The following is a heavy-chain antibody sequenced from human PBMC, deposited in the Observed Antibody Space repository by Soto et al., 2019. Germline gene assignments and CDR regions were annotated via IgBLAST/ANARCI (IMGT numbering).Heavy chain of an antibody. CDR3: AWWDGGNVYY. V-gene: IGHV4-59*08. CDR1: GGSISSYY. D-gene: IGHD1-26*01. Sequence: LSLTCTVSGGSISSYYWSLIRQPPGKGLEWIGYIYYSGGTNYNPSLKSRVTISVDSSKTHFSLKLSSAVAADRGVHYCAWWDGGNVYYWGQGTLATVS. CDR2: IYYSGGT. J-gene: IGHJ4*02.